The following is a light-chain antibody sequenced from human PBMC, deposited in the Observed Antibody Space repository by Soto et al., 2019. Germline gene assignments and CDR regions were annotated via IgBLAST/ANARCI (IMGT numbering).Light chain of an antibody. CDR2: TSG. Sequence: IQMTQSPSSLSASVGDRVTITCRASQRITTYWNWYQQKPGEAPKLLLSTSGTLQRGVPSRFSGSGSGTDFPLTITALRPEDFATYFCQQTYSTPYTFGQGTKLEIK. J-gene: IGKJ2*01. CDR1: QRITTY. V-gene: IGKV1-39*01. CDR3: QQTYSTPYT.